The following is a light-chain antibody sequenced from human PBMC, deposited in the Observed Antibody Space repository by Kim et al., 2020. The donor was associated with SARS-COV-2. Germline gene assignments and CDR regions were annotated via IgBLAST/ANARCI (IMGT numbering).Light chain of an antibody. J-gene: IGLJ2*01. CDR3: ILRESSGYHLV. CDR2: GIN. V-gene: IGLV3-19*01. CDR1: HSRSYY. Sequence: ALGQKVRNTCKGDHSRSYYEICDQLQPGQAPVLVTHGINNRPSGITHRFSGSSQGNSDSLTTTGAQAEDESVYNCILRESSGYHLVFGGGTKVTVL.